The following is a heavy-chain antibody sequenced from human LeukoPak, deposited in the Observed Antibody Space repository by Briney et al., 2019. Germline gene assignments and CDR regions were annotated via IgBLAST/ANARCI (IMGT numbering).Heavy chain of an antibody. CDR2: ISAYNGNT. J-gene: IGHJ4*02. D-gene: IGHD6-19*01. CDR3: ARVPGYSSGWYPIDY. Sequence: ASVKVSCKASGYTFTSYDISWVRQAPGQGLECMGWISAYNGNTNYAQKFQGRVTMTTDTSTSTAYMELRSLRSDDTAVYYCARVPGYSSGWYPIDYWGQGTLVTVSS. V-gene: IGHV1-18*01. CDR1: GYTFTSYD.